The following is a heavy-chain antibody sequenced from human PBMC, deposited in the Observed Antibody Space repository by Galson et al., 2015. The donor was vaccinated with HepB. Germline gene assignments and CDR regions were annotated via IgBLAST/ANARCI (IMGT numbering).Heavy chain of an antibody. Sequence: SLRLSCAASGFTFSSYAMSWVRQAPGKGLEWVSAISGSGGSTYYADSVKGRFTISRDNSKNTLYLQMNSLRAEDTAVYYCAKDQSSGWTWGGFDYWGQGTLVTVSS. CDR2: ISGSGGST. J-gene: IGHJ4*02. CDR3: AKDQSSGWTWGGFDY. D-gene: IGHD6-19*01. V-gene: IGHV3-23*01. CDR1: GFTFSSYA.